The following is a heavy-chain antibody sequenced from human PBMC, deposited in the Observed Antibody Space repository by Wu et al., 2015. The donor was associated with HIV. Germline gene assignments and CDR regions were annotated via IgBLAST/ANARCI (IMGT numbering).Heavy chain of an antibody. CDR1: GGTFSSYA. CDR3: ARNTILYHTPRDAFDI. J-gene: IGHJ3*02. V-gene: IGHV1-69*13. CDR2: IIPIFGTA. D-gene: IGHD2-2*02. Sequence: QVQLVQSGAEVKKPGSSVKVSCKASGGTFSSYAISWVRQAPGQGLEWMGRIIPIFGTANYAQKFQGRVTITADESTSTAYMELSSLRSEDTAVYYCARNTILYHTPRDAFDIWGQGTMVTVSS.